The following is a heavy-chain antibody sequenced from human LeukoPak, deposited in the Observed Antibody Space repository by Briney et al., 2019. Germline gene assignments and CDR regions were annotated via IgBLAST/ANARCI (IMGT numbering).Heavy chain of an antibody. J-gene: IGHJ4*02. Sequence: SETLSLTCNVSGDSINSLDLWSWVRQPPGKGLEWVGEMYLSGTTHSNPSVKSRVTISIDKSKNQFFLNLSSVTAADTAVYYCAGLVGRYSSGLYYYYFDYWGQGTLVTVSS. CDR3: AGLVGRYSSGLYYYYFDY. CDR2: MYLSGTT. D-gene: IGHD3-22*01. CDR1: GDSINSLDL. V-gene: IGHV4-4*02.